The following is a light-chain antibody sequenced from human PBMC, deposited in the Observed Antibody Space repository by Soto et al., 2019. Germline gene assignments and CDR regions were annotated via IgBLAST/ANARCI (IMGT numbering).Light chain of an antibody. Sequence: QSALTQPPSASGSPGQSVTISCTGTSSDIGGYNYVSWYQQHPGKAPKLIIYEVSKRPSGVPDRFSGSKSGNTAPLTVSGLQAEDEADYYCSSYAGSNNLFGGGTKLTVL. CDR3: SSYAGSNNL. CDR1: SSDIGGYNY. J-gene: IGLJ2*01. CDR2: EVS. V-gene: IGLV2-8*01.